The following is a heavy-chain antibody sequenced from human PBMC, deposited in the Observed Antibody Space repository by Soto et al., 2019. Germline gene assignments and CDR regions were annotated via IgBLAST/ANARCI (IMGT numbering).Heavy chain of an antibody. CDR1: GFTFSDYY. J-gene: IGHJ5*02. V-gene: IGHV3-11*06. D-gene: IGHD1-7*01. Sequence: GGSLRLSCAASGFTFSDYYMSWIRQAPGKGLEWVSYISSSSSYTNYADSVKGRFTISRDNAKNSLYLQMNSLRAEDTAVYYCARSNWNYGWFDPWGQGTLVTVSS. CDR2: ISSSSSYT. CDR3: ARSNWNYGWFDP.